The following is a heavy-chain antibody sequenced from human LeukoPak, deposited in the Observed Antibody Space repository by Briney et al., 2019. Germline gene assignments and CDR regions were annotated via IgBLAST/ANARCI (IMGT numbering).Heavy chain of an antibody. J-gene: IGHJ4*02. D-gene: IGHD4-23*01. CDR2: INSDGRSA. V-gene: IGHV3-74*01. Sequence: GGSLRLSCAASGFTFSSYWMHWVRQGPGKGLVWVSRINSDGRSATYADSVKGRFTISRDNAKNTLYLQMNSLRAEDTAVYYCARDLRTPSDTNIAIDYWGQGTLVTVSP. CDR3: ARDLRTPSDTNIAIDY. CDR1: GFTFSSYW.